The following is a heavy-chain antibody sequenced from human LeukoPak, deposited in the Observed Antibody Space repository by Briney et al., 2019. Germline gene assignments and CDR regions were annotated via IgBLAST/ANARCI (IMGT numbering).Heavy chain of an antibody. Sequence: SETLSLTCTVSGGSTSSYYWSWIRQPPGKGLEWIGYISYSGSTNYNPSLKSRVTISVDTSKNQFSLKLSSVTAADTAVYYCARYYYDSSGYWIFDYWGQGTLVTVSS. D-gene: IGHD3-22*01. V-gene: IGHV4-59*01. J-gene: IGHJ4*02. CDR3: ARYYYDSSGYWIFDY. CDR1: GGSTSSYY. CDR2: ISYSGST.